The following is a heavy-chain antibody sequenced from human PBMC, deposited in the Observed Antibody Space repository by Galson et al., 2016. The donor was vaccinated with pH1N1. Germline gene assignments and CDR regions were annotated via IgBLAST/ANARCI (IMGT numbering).Heavy chain of an antibody. CDR3: TKARVGNYYFDY. J-gene: IGHJ4*02. D-gene: IGHD1-7*01. CDR2: ISTSRGNT. Sequence: SLRLSCAASGFTFGNYAMRWVRQAPGKGLEYVSSISTSRGNTYYGDSVRGRFTISRDNSKNTVYLQMNSLRAEDTAIYYCTKARVGNYYFDYWGQGSLVTVSS. CDR1: GFTFGNYA. V-gene: IGHV3-23*01.